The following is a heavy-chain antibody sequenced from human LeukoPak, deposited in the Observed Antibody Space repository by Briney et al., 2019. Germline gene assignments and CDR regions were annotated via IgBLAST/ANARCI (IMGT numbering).Heavy chain of an antibody. CDR3: ARGGGRIRNWFDP. Sequence: GESLKISCKGSGYRFTTYWIGWVRQMPGKGLEWMGIIYPGDSDTRYSPSFQGQVTISADKSISTAYVQWSSLKASDSAMYYCARGGGRIRNWFDPWGQGTLVTVSS. CDR2: IYPGDSDT. CDR1: GYRFTTYW. J-gene: IGHJ5*02. D-gene: IGHD3-16*01. V-gene: IGHV5-51*01.